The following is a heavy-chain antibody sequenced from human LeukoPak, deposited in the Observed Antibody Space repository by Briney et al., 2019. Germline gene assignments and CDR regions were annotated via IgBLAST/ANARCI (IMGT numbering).Heavy chain of an antibody. Sequence: ASVKVSCKASGYTFTSYDINWVRQATGQGLEWMGWMNPNSGNTGYAQKFQGRVTITRNTSISTAYMELSSLRSEDTAVYYCARVGYYFRTFDYWGQGTLVTVSS. CDR3: ARVGYYFRTFDY. CDR2: MNPNSGNT. J-gene: IGHJ4*02. CDR1: GYTFTSYD. V-gene: IGHV1-8*03. D-gene: IGHD3-3*01.